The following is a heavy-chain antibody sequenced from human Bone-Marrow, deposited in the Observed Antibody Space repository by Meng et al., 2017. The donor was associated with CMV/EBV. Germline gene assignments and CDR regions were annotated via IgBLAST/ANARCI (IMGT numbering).Heavy chain of an antibody. CDR2: ISGSGGST. CDR3: AREGDAFDI. V-gene: IGHV3-23*01. CDR1: GFTVSSYS. Sequence: GGSLRLSCAASGFTVSSYSMNWVRQAPGKGLEWVSAISGSGGSTHYADSVKGRFTVSRDNSKKTLYLQMNSLTAEDAAVYYCAREGDAFDIWGQGTMVTVSS. J-gene: IGHJ3*02.